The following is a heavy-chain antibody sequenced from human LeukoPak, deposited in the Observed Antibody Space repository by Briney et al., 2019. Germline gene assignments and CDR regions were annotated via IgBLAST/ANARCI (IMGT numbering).Heavy chain of an antibody. J-gene: IGHJ4*02. CDR3: TRVGYIDEGIDY. D-gene: IGHD5-24*01. V-gene: IGHV3-7*04. CDR1: GFPFGIYW. Sequence: GGSLRLSCVASGFPFGIYWITWVGRAPGKGLEWVANIKQDGSKKSYVDSVKGRFTISRDNAKNSLYLQMNSLRAEDTAIYYCTRVGYIDEGIDYWGQGTLVTVSS. CDR2: IKQDGSKK.